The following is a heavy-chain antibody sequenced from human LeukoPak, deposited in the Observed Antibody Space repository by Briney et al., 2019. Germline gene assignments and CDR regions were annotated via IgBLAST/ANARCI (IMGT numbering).Heavy chain of an antibody. CDR1: GFTLNNYS. J-gene: IGHJ2*01. CDR2: INVRGNTK. V-gene: IGHV3-48*01. CDR3: DL. D-gene: IGHD2-2*01. Sequence: PGGSLRLSCVASGFTLNNYSLNWVRQAPGEGLEWISYINVRGNTKYYADSVKGRFTISRDNAKNSVYYCARDSLLPAVIHWYFDLWGRGTLVTVSS.